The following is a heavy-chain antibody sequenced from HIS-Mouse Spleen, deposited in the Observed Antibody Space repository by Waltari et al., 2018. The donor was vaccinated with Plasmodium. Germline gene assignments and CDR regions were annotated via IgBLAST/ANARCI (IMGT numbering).Heavy chain of an antibody. V-gene: IGHV4-39*07. CDR1: GGSISSSSYY. Sequence: QLQLQESGPGLVKPSETLSLTCTVSGGSISSSSYYWGWIRQPPGKGLEWIGGIYYSGNTYDTPSLKSRVTISVDTSKNQFSLKLGSVTAADTAVYYCARGRGACFDYWGQGTLVTVSS. J-gene: IGHJ4*02. CDR2: IYYSGNT. CDR3: ARGRGACFDY. D-gene: IGHD3-16*01.